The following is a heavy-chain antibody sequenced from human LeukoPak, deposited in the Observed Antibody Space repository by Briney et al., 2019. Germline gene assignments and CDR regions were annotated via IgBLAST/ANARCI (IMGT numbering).Heavy chain of an antibody. CDR1: GESISGFY. V-gene: IGHV2-5*08. D-gene: IGHD6-19*01. CDR3: AHRTGSSGRFDY. Sequence: TLSLTCTVSGESISGFYWNWIRQPPGKALEWLALIYWDDDKRYSPSLKSRLTITKDTSKNQVVLTMTNMDPVDTATYYCAHRTGSSGRFDYWGQGTLVTVSS. J-gene: IGHJ4*02. CDR2: IYWDDDK.